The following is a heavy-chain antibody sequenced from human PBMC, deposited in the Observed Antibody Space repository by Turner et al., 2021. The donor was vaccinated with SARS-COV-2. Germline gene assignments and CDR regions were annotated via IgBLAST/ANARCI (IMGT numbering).Heavy chain of an antibody. D-gene: IGHD1-1*01. V-gene: IGHV3-48*01. Sequence: EVRLVESGGGLAQPGGSLSLSCAASGFTFSSYAINWVRQAPGKGLEWLSYISSGSTDIYYADSVRGRFTVSRDNARNSLYLQMNNLRAEDTAVYDCARDKRYSIDYWGQGTLVTVSS. CDR2: ISSGSTDI. CDR1: GFTFSSYA. CDR3: ARDKRYSIDY. J-gene: IGHJ4*02.